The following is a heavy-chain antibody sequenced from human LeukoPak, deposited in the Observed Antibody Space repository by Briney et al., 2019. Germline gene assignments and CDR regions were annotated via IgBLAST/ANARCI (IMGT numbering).Heavy chain of an antibody. J-gene: IGHJ4*02. CDR2: IYHSGST. Sequence: PSETLSLTCTVSGYSISSGYYWGWIRQPPGKGLEWIGSIYHSGSTYYNPSLKSRVTISVDTSKNQFSLKLSSVTAADTAVYYCARSSYGDPIYDYWGQGTLVTVSS. CDR3: ARSSYGDPIYDY. V-gene: IGHV4-38-2*02. D-gene: IGHD4-17*01. CDR1: GYSISSGYY.